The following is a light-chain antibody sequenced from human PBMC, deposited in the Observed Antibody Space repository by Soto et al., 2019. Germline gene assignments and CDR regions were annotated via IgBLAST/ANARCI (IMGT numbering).Light chain of an antibody. V-gene: IGLV1-51*01. CDR1: SSNIEHNY. J-gene: IGLJ2*01. CDR2: DSN. Sequence: QAVLTQPPSVSAAPGQKVTISCSGSSSNIEHNYVSWYQQLPGTAPKLVIYDSNQRTSGIPDRFSGSKSGTSATLGITGLQTDDEADYYCGTWDSSLSAVVFGGGTKLTVL. CDR3: GTWDSSLSAVV.